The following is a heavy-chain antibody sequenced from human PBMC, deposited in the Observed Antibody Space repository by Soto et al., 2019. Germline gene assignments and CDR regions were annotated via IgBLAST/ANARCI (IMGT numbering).Heavy chain of an antibody. V-gene: IGHV3-48*01. J-gene: IGHJ4*02. D-gene: IGHD6-6*01. CDR1: GFTFSSYS. CDR3: XXXXXXXXXXSSSSNY. CDR2: ISSSSSTI. Sequence: EVQLVESGGGLVQPGGSLRLSCAASGFTFSSYSMNWVRQAPGKGLEWVSYISSSSSTIYYADSVKGRFTISRDNAKXXXXXXXXXXXXXXXXXXXXXXXXXXXXXXSSSSNYWGQGTLVTVSS.